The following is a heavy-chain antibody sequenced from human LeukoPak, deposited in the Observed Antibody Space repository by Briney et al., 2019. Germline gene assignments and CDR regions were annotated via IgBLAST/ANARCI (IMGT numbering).Heavy chain of an antibody. V-gene: IGHV1-18*01. CDR3: ARSPYGGHAPPVDY. CDR1: GYTFNSYG. J-gene: IGHJ4*02. D-gene: IGHD4/OR15-4a*01. CDR2: ISAYNGNT. Sequence: ASVKVSCKASGYTFNSYGISWVRQAPGQGLEWMGWISAYNGNTNYAQKLQGRVTMTTDTSTSTAYMELRSLRSDDTAVYYCARSPYGGHAPPVDYWGQGTLVTVSS.